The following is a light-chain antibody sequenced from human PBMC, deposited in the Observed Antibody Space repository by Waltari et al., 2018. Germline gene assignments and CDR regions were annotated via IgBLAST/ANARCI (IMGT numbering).Light chain of an antibody. Sequence: DIQMTQSPSTLSASVGDRVTITCRASQSISSWLAWYQQKPGKAPRLLISQATNLETGVPSRFSGSGSGTEFTLTISSLQPDDFATYYCQQYNSFTFGQGTKLEIK. CDR2: QAT. V-gene: IGKV1-5*03. CDR3: QQYNSFT. CDR1: QSISSW. J-gene: IGKJ2*01.